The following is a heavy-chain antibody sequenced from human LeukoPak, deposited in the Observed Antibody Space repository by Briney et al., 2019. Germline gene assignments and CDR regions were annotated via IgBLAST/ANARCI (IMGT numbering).Heavy chain of an antibody. CDR3: ASSAEAVAGTLDY. CDR1: GRSSRGYY. J-gene: IGHJ4*02. V-gene: IGHV4-34*01. D-gene: IGHD6-19*01. CDR2: INHSGST. Sequence: SETLSLTCAVYGRSSRGYYWSWIRQPPGKGLEWIGEINHSGSTNYNPSLKSRVTISVDTSKNQFSLKLSSVTAADTAVYYCASSAEAVAGTLDYWGQGTLVTVSS.